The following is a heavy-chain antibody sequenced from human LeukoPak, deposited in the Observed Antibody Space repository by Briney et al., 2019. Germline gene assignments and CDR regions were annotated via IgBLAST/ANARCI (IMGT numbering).Heavy chain of an antibody. Sequence: SVTVSFKASGGTFSSYAISWVRQAPGQGLEWMGRIIPILGIANYAQKFQGRVTITADKSTSTAYMELSSLRSEDTAVYYCAGSPYYYDSSGYLDYWGQGTLVTVSS. CDR2: IIPILGIA. V-gene: IGHV1-69*04. CDR3: AGSPYYYDSSGYLDY. J-gene: IGHJ4*02. CDR1: GGTFSSYA. D-gene: IGHD3-22*01.